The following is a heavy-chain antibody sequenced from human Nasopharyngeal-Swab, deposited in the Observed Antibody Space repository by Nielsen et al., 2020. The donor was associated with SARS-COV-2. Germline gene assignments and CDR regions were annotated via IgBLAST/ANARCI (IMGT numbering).Heavy chain of an antibody. CDR1: GFTFSSYS. D-gene: IGHD1-26*01. Sequence: GESLKISCAASGFTFSSYSMNWVRQAPGKGLEWVSSISSSSYIYYADSVKGRFTISRDNAKNSLYLQMNSLRAEDTAVYYCARDKLGGGLGYYYGMDVWGQGTTVTVSS. CDR2: ISSSSYI. J-gene: IGHJ6*02. V-gene: IGHV3-21*01. CDR3: ARDKLGGGLGYYYGMDV.